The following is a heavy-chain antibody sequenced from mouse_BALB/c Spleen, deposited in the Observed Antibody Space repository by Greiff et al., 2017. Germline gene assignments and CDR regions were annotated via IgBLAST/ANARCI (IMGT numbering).Heavy chain of an antibody. CDR3: ASRYAMDY. V-gene: IGHV1S81*02. CDR2: INPSNGRT. J-gene: IGHJ4*01. CDR1: GYTFTSYW. Sequence: QVQLKQPGAELVKPGASVKLSCKASGYTFTSYWMHWVKQRPGQGLEWIGEINPSNGRTNYNEKFKSKATLTVDKSSSTAYMQLSSLTSEDSAVYYCASRYAMDYWGQGTSVTVSS.